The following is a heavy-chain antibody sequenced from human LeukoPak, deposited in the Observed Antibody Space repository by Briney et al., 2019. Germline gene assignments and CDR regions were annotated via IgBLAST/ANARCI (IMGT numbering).Heavy chain of an antibody. J-gene: IGHJ4*02. D-gene: IGHD6-19*01. CDR1: GFTFSSYA. V-gene: IGHV3-23*01. CDR2: ISGSGGST. CDR3: AKGLQSSGWYSSFDY. Sequence: PGGSLRLSCAASGFTFSSYAMSWVRQAPGKGLEWVSAISGSGGSTYYADSVKGRFTISRDNSKNTTYLQMNILRAEDTAVYYCAKGLQSSGWYSSFDYWGQGTLVTVSS.